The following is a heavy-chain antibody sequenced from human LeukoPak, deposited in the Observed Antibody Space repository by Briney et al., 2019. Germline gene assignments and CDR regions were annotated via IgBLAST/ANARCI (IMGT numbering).Heavy chain of an antibody. CDR2: INHSGST. CDR3: ARAIAAAGMNFDY. J-gene: IGHJ4*02. Sequence: SETLSLTCAVYGGSFSGYYWSWIRRPPGKGLEWIGEINHSGSTNYNPSLKSRVTISVDTSKSQFSLKLSSVTAADTAVYYCARAIAAAGMNFDYWGQGTLVTVSS. CDR1: GGSFSGYY. V-gene: IGHV4-34*01. D-gene: IGHD6-13*01.